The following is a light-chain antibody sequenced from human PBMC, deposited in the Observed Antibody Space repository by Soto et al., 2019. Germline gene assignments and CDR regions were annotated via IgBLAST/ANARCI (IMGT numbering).Light chain of an antibody. CDR1: QSVSSSY. Sequence: EIVLTQSPGTLSLSPGERATLSCRASQSVSSSYLAWHQQKPGQAPRLPIYGASSRATGIPDRFSGSGSGTDFTLTISRLEPEDFAVYYCQQYGSSPQTFGQGTRWIS. CDR3: QQYGSSPQT. V-gene: IGKV3-20*01. J-gene: IGKJ1*01. CDR2: GAS.